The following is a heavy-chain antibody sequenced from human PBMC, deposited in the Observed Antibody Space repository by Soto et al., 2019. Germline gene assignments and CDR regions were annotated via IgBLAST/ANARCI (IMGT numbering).Heavy chain of an antibody. D-gene: IGHD2-2*01. V-gene: IGHV5-51*01. CDR1: GYSFTSYW. Sequence: GESLKISCKGSGYSFTSYWIGWVRQMPGKGLEWMGIIYPGDSDTRYSPSFQGQVTISAAKSISTAYLQWSSLKASDTAMYYRARLSVEYCSSTSCYEHYYYYMDVWGKGTTVTVSS. CDR3: ARLSVEYCSSTSCYEHYYYYMDV. CDR2: IYPGDSDT. J-gene: IGHJ6*03.